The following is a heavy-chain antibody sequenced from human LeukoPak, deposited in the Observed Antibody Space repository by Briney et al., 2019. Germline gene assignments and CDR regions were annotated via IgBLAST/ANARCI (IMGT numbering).Heavy chain of an antibody. J-gene: IGHJ4*02. CDR1: GFTFSTYA. Sequence: GGSLRLSCAASGFTFSTYAMSWVRQAPGKGLEWVSSISSSGNYIYYADSVKGRFTISRDNAKNSLFLQMSSLRAEDTAVYYCARNLGGCTSTSCYSDFDIWGQGNLVTVSP. D-gene: IGHD2-2*01. CDR2: ISSSGNYI. CDR3: ARNLGGCTSTSCYSDFDI. V-gene: IGHV3-21*01.